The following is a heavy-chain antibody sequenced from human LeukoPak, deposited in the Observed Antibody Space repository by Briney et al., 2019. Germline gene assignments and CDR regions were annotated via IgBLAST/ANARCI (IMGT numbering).Heavy chain of an antibody. D-gene: IGHD3-22*01. J-gene: IGHJ4*02. CDR1: GGSISSYY. CDR2: IYYSGST. V-gene: IGHV4-59*01. Sequence: SETLSLTCTVSGGSISSYYWSWIRQPPGKGLEWIGDIYYSGSTNYNPSLKSRVTISVDTSKNQSSLKLSSVTAADTAVYYCARITYYYDSSPGSFDYWGQGTLVTVSS. CDR3: ARITYYYDSSPGSFDY.